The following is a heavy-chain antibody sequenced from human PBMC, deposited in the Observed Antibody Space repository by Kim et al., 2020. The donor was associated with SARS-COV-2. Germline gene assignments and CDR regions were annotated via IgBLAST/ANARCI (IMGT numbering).Heavy chain of an antibody. CDR3: TRIPATALAFWDAFDI. Sequence: VKGRYTISRDDSRNTAYLEMNGLKTEDTAVYYCTRIPATALAFWDAFDIWGQGTMVTVSS. D-gene: IGHD3-3*02. J-gene: IGHJ3*02. V-gene: IGHV3-73*01.